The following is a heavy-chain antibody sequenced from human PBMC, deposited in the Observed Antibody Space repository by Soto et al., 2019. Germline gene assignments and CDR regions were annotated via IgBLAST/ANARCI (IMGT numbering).Heavy chain of an antibody. J-gene: IGHJ5*02. Sequence: ASVKVSCKASGYTFTRYDINWVRQATGQGLEWMGWMNPNSGNTGYAQKFQGRVTMTRNTSISTAYMELSSLRSEDTAVYYCARGRSRTSSSAVTTHQNWFDPWGQGTLVTVSS. V-gene: IGHV1-8*01. CDR3: ARGRSRTSSSAVTTHQNWFDP. D-gene: IGHD2-2*01. CDR1: GYTFTRYD. CDR2: MNPNSGNT.